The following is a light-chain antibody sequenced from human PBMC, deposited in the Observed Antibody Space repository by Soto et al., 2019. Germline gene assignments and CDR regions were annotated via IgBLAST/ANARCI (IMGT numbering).Light chain of an antibody. CDR1: QSVSSSY. J-gene: IGKJ2*01. V-gene: IGKV3-20*01. Sequence: EIVLTQSPGTLSLSPGERATLSCRASQSVSSSYLAWYQQKPGQAPRPLIYGASSRATGIPDRFSGSGSGTDFTLTISRREPEDFAVYYCLPYGSSPYTFGQGTKLEIK. CDR2: GAS. CDR3: LPYGSSPYT.